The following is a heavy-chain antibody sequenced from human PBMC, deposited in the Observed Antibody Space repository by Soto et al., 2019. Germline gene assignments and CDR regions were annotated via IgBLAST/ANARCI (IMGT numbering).Heavy chain of an antibody. Sequence: QVQLQESGPGLVKPSQTLSLTCTVSGGSISSGGYYWSWIRQHPGKGLEWIGYIYYSASTYYNPSLKSRVTISVDTSKNQFSLKLSSVTAADTAVYYCARGGIVVVVAARDAFDIWGQGTMVTVSS. V-gene: IGHV4-31*03. J-gene: IGHJ3*02. CDR1: GGSISSGGYY. D-gene: IGHD2-15*01. CDR3: ARGGIVVVVAARDAFDI. CDR2: IYYSAST.